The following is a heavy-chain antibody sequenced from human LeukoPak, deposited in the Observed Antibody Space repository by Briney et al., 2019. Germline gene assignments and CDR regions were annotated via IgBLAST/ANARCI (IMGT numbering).Heavy chain of an antibody. D-gene: IGHD3-22*01. CDR1: GFTFSSYA. Sequence: GGSLRLSCAASGFTFSSYAMSWVRQAPGKGLEWVSAISGSGGSTYYADSVKGRFTISRDNSKNTLYLQMNSLRAEDTAVYYCAKKSYYYDSRVLTVNYFDYWGQGTLVTVSS. J-gene: IGHJ4*02. CDR2: ISGSGGST. V-gene: IGHV3-23*01. CDR3: AKKSYYYDSRVLTVNYFDY.